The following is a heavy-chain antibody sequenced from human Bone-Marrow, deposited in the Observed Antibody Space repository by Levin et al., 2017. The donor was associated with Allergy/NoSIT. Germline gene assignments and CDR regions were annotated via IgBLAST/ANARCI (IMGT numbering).Heavy chain of an antibody. CDR3: ARDGGGSSPDH. V-gene: IGHV3-33*01. CDR1: GFPFSDHA. D-gene: IGHD1-26*01. CDR2: IWFDGSKK. J-gene: IGHJ4*02. Sequence: PGGSLRLSCSASGFPFSDHAMHWVRQAPGQGLEWVSTIWFDGSKKYYGGPMKDRFTISRDDSKNTVYLQMNSLRAEDTAVYYCARDGGGSSPDHWGQGTLVTVSS.